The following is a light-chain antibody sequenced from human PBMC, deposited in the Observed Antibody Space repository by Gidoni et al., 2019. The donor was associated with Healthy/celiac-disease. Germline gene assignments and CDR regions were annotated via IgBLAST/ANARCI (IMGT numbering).Light chain of an antibody. Sequence: ELVMTHPPATLSVSPGERATLSCRASQSVSSNLAWYQQKPGQAPRLLIYGASTRATGIPARFSGSGSGTEFTLTISSLQSEDFAVYYCQQYNNWPLTFGGXTKVEIK. J-gene: IGKJ4*02. CDR3: QQYNNWPLT. CDR2: GAS. CDR1: QSVSSN. V-gene: IGKV3-15*01.